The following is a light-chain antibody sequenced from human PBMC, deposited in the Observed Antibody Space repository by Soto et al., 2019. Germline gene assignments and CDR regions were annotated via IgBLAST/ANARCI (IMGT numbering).Light chain of an antibody. J-gene: IGKJ5*01. CDR3: QQSYSTPIT. CDR1: QSISSY. Sequence: DIQMTPSPSSLSASVGDRVTITCRASQSISSYLNWYQQKPGKAPKLLIYAASSLQSGVTSRFSGSGSGTDFTLTISSLLPEDFASYFCQQSYSTPITFGQGTRLEIK. CDR2: AAS. V-gene: IGKV1-39*01.